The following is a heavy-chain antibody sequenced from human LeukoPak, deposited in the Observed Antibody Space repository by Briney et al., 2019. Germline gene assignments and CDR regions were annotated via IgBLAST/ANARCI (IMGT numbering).Heavy chain of an antibody. CDR2: ISEDGSEN. CDR3: TRVTQNLGYGSASHYHWASDY. J-gene: IGHJ4*02. D-gene: IGHD3-10*01. V-gene: IGHV3-7*01. CDR1: GFTFSTYW. Sequence: PGGSLRLSCAASGFTFSTYWMTWVRQAPGKGLEWVATISEDGSENFLLASVKGRFTLARHNANNSLYLQMSSLRAEDTAMYYCTRVTQNLGYGSASHYHWASDYWGQGTLVTVSS.